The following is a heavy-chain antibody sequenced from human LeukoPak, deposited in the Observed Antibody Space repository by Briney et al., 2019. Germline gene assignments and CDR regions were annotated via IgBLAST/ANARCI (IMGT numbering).Heavy chain of an antibody. D-gene: IGHD4-17*01. CDR2: ISYDGSNK. Sequence: GGSLRLSCAASGFTFSSYGMHWVRQAPGKGLEWVAVISYDGSNKYYADSVKGRFTISRDNSKNTLYLQMNSLRVEDTAVYYCARDNWENGDYFLDYWGQGTLVTVSS. CDR1: GFTFSSYG. V-gene: IGHV3-30*03. J-gene: IGHJ4*02. CDR3: ARDNWENGDYFLDY.